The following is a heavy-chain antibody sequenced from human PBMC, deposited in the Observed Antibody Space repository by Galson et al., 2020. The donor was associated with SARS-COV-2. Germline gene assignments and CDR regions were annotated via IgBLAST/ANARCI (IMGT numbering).Heavy chain of an antibody. V-gene: IGHV3-30*18. CDR1: GFTFSNYD. CDR3: AKIAGPNSWFFDL. J-gene: IGHJ2*01. CDR2: IASDGNNK. Sequence: TGGSLRLSCAASGFTFSNYDIHWVRQAPGKGLAWVAAIASDGNNKYYADSVKGRFTFSRDNSRNMLYLEMYSLRLEDTAIYYCAKIAGPNSWFFDLWGRGTLVTVSS.